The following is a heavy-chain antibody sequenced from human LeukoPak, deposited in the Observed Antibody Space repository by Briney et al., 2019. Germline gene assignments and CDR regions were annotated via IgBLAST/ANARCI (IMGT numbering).Heavy chain of an antibody. CDR1: GYILTELS. V-gene: IGHV1-24*01. J-gene: IGHJ4*02. CDR2: FDPQYGEG. Sequence: ASVKVSCKVSGYILTELSIHWVRQAPGKGLEWMGGFDPQYGEGVYAQKFLGRVTMTEDTSTDIAYMELRSLSSDDTAVYYCATGAYTSGSFYFGDIFNWGQGTLVTVSS. CDR3: ATGAYTSGSFYFGDIFN. D-gene: IGHD3-10*01.